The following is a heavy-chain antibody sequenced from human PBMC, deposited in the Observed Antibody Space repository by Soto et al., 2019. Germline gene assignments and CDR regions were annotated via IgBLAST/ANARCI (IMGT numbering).Heavy chain of an antibody. CDR1: GFTFRNQW. Sequence: EVQLEESGGGSVQLGESLRVSCVASGFTFRNQWMHWVRQVPGKGLVWVCRINGDGTRASYADFVKGRFTISRDNAQNLLFLQLNSRRVDDTGVYHCARGGAAGRVDAIEIWGPGTTVAVSS. CDR3: ARGGAAGRVDAIEI. V-gene: IGHV3-74*01. CDR2: INGDGTRA. J-gene: IGHJ3*02. D-gene: IGHD3-10*01.